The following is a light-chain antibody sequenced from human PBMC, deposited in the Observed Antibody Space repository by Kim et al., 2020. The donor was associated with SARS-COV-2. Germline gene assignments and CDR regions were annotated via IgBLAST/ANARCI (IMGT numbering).Light chain of an antibody. J-gene: IGKJ1*01. CDR3: HHYAGSLGT. CDR1: QSVSSSY. Sequence: EIVLTQSPGTLSLSPGERATLSCRASQSVSSSYLAWYQQKPGQAPRLLIYGASSRATGIPDRFSGSGSGTDFTLTISRLEPEDFAVYYCHHYAGSLGTSGQGTKVDIK. CDR2: GAS. V-gene: IGKV3-20*01.